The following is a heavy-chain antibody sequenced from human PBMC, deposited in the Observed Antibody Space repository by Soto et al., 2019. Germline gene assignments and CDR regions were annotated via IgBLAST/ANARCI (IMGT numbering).Heavy chain of an antibody. Sequence: ASVKVSCKASGYTFTSYYMHWVRQAPGQGLEWMGIINPSGGSTSYAQKFQGRVTMTRDTSTSTVYMELSSLRSEDTAVYYCARVLSYDSSGYYYPPRNNAFDIWGQGTMVTVS. CDR1: GYTFTSYY. V-gene: IGHV1-46*01. CDR2: INPSGGST. CDR3: ARVLSYDSSGYYYPPRNNAFDI. J-gene: IGHJ3*02. D-gene: IGHD3-22*01.